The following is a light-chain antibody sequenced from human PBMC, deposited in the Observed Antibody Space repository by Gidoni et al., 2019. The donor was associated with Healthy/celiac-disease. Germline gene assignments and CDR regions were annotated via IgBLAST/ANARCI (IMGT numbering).Light chain of an antibody. J-gene: IGKJ4*01. Sequence: DIQMTQSPSSLSASVGYRVTITCQASQDISNYLNWYQQQPGKAPKLLIYDASNLETGGPSRFSGSGSGTDFTFTISSLQPEDIATYYCQQYDNLPLTFGGXTKVEIK. V-gene: IGKV1-33*01. CDR3: QQYDNLPLT. CDR2: DAS. CDR1: QDISNY.